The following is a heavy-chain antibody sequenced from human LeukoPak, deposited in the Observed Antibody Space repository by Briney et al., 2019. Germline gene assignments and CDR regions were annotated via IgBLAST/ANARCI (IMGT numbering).Heavy chain of an antibody. CDR3: ARGASDKTSYRNGMDV. D-gene: IGHD3-16*02. CDR1: GFTFSSYA. CDR2: TRNKAKSYTT. V-gene: IGHV3-72*01. Sequence: GGSLRLSCAASGFTFSSYAMDWVRQAPGKGLEWVGRTRNKAKSYTTEYAASVKGRFTISRDDSKNSQFLQMNSLKTEDTAVYYCARGASDKTSYRNGMDVWGPGTTVTVSS. J-gene: IGHJ6*02.